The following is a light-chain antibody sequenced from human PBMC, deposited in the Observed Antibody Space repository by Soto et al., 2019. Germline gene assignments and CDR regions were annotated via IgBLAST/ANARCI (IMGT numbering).Light chain of an antibody. J-gene: IGKJ2*01. V-gene: IGKV3-15*01. CDR1: QSVSNR. CDR2: FAS. CDR3: QQYNNWPHT. Sequence: EIVMTQSPATLPVSPGERATLSCRASQSVSNRLAWFQQKPGQAPRLLIYFASTRATGIPARFSGSGSGTEFTLTISSLQSEDFAVYYCQQYNNWPHTFGQGTKLEIK.